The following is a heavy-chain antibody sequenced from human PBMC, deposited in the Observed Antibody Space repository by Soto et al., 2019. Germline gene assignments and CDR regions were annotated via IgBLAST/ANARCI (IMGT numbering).Heavy chain of an antibody. CDR3: ARDLAKGGGSAGFDY. J-gene: IGHJ4*02. V-gene: IGHV1-2*02. CDR2: INPKSGGT. D-gene: IGHD1-26*01. Sequence: ASVKVSCKASGYTFTVYYMHWVRQSPGQGLEWMGWINPKSGGTMYPQKFQGRVTMTWDTSISTAYMALTRLRSDDTAVYYCARDLAKGGGSAGFDYWGQGTLVTVSS. CDR1: GYTFTVYY.